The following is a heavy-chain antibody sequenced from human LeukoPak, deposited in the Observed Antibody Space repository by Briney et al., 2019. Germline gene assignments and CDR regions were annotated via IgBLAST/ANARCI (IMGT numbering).Heavy chain of an antibody. D-gene: IGHD3-10*01. J-gene: IGHJ5*02. V-gene: IGHV1-2*02. Sequence: ASVKVSCKASGGTFSSYAISWVRQAPGQGLEWMGWINPNSGGTNYAQKFQGRVTMTRDTSISTAYMELSRLRSDDTAVYYCARGRMVRGVNWFDPWGQGTLVTVSS. CDR2: INPNSGGT. CDR1: GGTFSSYA. CDR3: ARGRMVRGVNWFDP.